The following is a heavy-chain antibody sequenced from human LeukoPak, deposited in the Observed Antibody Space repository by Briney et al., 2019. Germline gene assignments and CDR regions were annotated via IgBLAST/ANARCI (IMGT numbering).Heavy chain of an antibody. V-gene: IGHV4-4*07. CDR2: IYTSGST. CDR1: GGSISSYY. D-gene: IGHD6-13*01. Sequence: SETLSLTCTVSGGSISSYYWSWIRQPAGKGLEWIGRIYTSGSTNYNPSLKSRVTMSVDTSKNRFSLKLSSVTAADTAVYYCSSSSWYNNYFDYWGQGTLVTVSS. J-gene: IGHJ4*02. CDR3: SSSSWYNNYFDY.